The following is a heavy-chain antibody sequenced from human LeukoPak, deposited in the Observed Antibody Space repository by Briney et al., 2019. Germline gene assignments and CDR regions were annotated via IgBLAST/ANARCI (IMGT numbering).Heavy chain of an antibody. CDR2: IYYSGST. CDR3: ARNYDFWSGYYTRPPPLADV. V-gene: IGHV4-31*11. Sequence: PSETLSLTCAVYGGSLSDYYWSWIRQHPGKGLEWIGYIYYSGSTYYNPSLKSRVTISVDTSKNQFSLKLSSVTAADTAVYYCARNYDFWSGYYTRPPPLADVWGQGTTVTVSS. D-gene: IGHD3-3*01. J-gene: IGHJ6*02. CDR1: GGSLSDYY.